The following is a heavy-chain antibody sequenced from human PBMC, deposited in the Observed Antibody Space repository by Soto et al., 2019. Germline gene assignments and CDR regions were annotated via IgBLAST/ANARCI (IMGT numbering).Heavy chain of an antibody. D-gene: IGHD6-13*01. J-gene: IGHJ4*02. CDR2: INPKSGGT. CDR1: GYTFTDYY. V-gene: IGHV1-2*04. Sequence: WASVKVSCKASGYTFTDYYMHWVRQAPGQGLEWMGWINPKSGGTNYAQKFQGWVTMTRDTSITTAHMELSWLRSDDAAVYYCARGPLSSSSQNLDYWGQGTLVTVSS. CDR3: ARGPLSSSSQNLDY.